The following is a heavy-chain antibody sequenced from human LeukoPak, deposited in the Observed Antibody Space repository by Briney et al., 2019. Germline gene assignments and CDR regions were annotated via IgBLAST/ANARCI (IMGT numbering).Heavy chain of an antibody. Sequence: PGGSLRLSCAASGFTFSSYAMHWVRQAPGKGLEWVAVISYDGSNKYYADSVRGLFTISRDNSKNTLYLQMNSLRAEDTAVYYCARGSGSYYKIPDYWGQGTLVTVSS. J-gene: IGHJ4*02. D-gene: IGHD3-10*01. CDR1: GFTFSSYA. CDR3: ARGSGSYYKIPDY. CDR2: ISYDGSNK. V-gene: IGHV3-30-3*01.